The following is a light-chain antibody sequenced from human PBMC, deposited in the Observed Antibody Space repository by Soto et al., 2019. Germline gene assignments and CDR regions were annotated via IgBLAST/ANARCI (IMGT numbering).Light chain of an antibody. CDR3: SVWDDSLNGPV. CDR2: SDN. CDR1: SSNIGSNA. J-gene: IGLJ3*02. V-gene: IGLV1-44*01. Sequence: QSVLTQPPSASGTPGQRVNISCSGSSSNIGSNAVNWYQQLPGTAPKLFIYSDNQRPSGVPDRVSGSKSATSASLAISGLQSDDEADYFCSVWDDSLNGPVFGGGTKLTVL.